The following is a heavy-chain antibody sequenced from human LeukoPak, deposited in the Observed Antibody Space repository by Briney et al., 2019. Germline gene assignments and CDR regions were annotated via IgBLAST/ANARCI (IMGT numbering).Heavy chain of an antibody. J-gene: IGHJ4*02. CDR3: ARGRKTYYDFWSGYYLDY. V-gene: IGHV4-34*01. Sequence: SETLSLTCAVYGGSFSGYYWSWIRQPPGKGLEWIGEINHSGSTNYNPSLKSRVTISVDTSKNQFSLKLSSVTAADTAVYYCARGRKTYYDFWSGYYLDYRGQGTLVTVSS. CDR2: INHSGST. D-gene: IGHD3-3*01. CDR1: GGSFSGYY.